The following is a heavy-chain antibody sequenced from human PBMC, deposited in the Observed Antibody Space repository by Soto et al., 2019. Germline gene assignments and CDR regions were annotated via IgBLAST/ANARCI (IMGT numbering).Heavy chain of an antibody. J-gene: IGHJ4*02. CDR3: AAVRGYSYVPDY. D-gene: IGHD5-18*01. Sequence: QMQLVQSGPEVKKPGTSVKVSCKASGFTFTSSAMQWVRQARGQRLEWIGWIVVGSGNTNYAQKFQERXXMXRXXSTSTAYMELSSLRSEDTAVYYCAAVRGYSYVPDYWGQGTLVTVSS. CDR2: IVVGSGNT. V-gene: IGHV1-58*02. CDR1: GFTFTSSA.